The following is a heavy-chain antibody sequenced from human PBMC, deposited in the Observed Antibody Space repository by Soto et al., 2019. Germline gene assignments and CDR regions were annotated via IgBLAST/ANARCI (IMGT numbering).Heavy chain of an antibody. J-gene: IGHJ4*02. CDR3: ARVGGNKLRFLEWLFQAYFDY. CDR2: IKQDGSEK. CDR1: GFTFSSYW. D-gene: IGHD3-3*01. Sequence: GGSLRLSCAASGFTFSSYWMSWVRQAPGKWLEWVANIKQDGSEKYYVDSVKGRFTISRDNTKNSLYLQMNSLRAEDTAVYYCARVGGNKLRFLEWLFQAYFDYWGQGTLVTISS. V-gene: IGHV3-7*01.